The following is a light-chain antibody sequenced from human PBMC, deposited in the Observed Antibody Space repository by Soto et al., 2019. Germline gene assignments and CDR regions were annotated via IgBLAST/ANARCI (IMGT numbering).Light chain of an antibody. CDR1: SSDVGGYNY. Sequence: QSALTQPASVSGSPGQSITISCTGTSSDVGGYNYVSWYQQYPGKAPKLMIYDVSNRPSGVSNRFSGSKSGNTASLTISGLQAEDVADYYCCSFTSSSTPWIFGTGTKVTVL. V-gene: IGLV2-14*01. J-gene: IGLJ1*01. CDR3: CSFTSSSTPWI. CDR2: DVS.